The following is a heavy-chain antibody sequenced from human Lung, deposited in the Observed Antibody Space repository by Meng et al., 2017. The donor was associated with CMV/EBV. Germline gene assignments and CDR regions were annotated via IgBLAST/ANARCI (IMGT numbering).Heavy chain of an antibody. J-gene: IGHJ4*02. V-gene: IGHV4-4*02. D-gene: IGHD6-19*01. CDR3: ASFPPPGKQWLVTDY. Sequence: QLQLQESGPGLVKPSGTLFLTCAVSGCSISSSNWWSWVRQPPGKGLEWIGEIYHSGSTNYNPSLKSRVTISVDKSKNQFSLKLSSVTAADTAVYYCASFPPPGKQWLVTDYWGQGTLVTVSS. CDR1: GCSISSSNW. CDR2: IYHSGST.